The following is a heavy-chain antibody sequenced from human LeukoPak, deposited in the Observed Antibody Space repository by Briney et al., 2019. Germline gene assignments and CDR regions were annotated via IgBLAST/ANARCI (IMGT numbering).Heavy chain of an antibody. CDR1: GDSINSPNYY. CDR2: LYYSGTT. D-gene: IGHD3-3*01. V-gene: IGHV4-39*01. CDR3: ARHYDFWTGNWGFDY. J-gene: IGHJ4*02. Sequence: SETLSLTCAVSGDSINSPNYYWGWIPQPPGKGLEWIASLYYSGTTYYNPSLRSRVTISVDTSMNQFSLKLNSVTAADTAVYYCARHYDFWTGNWGFDYWGQGTLVTVSS.